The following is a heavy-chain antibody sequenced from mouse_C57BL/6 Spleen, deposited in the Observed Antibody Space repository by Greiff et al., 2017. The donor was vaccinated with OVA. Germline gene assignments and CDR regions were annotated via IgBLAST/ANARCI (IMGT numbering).Heavy chain of an antibody. V-gene: IGHV1-80*01. CDR3: AGYGSSYPFAY. D-gene: IGHD1-1*01. J-gene: IGHJ3*01. CDR1: GYAFTSYW. CDR2: IYPGDGDT. Sequence: QVQLQQSGAELVKPGASVKISCKASGYAFTSYWMNWVKQRPGKGLEWIGKIYPGDGDTNYNGKFKGKATLTADKSSSTAYMQLSSLTSEDSAVYFCAGYGSSYPFAYWGKGTMVTVSA.